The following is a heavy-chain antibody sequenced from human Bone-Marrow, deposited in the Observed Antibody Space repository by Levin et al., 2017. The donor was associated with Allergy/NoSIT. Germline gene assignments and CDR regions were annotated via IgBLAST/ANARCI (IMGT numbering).Heavy chain of an antibody. J-gene: IGHJ6*02. Sequence: GGSLRLSCAASGLSFSNYDMNWVRQAPGKGLEWVSSISSGSSHIDYADSVKGRFTISRDNAKNSLYLQMNSLRLEDTAVYYCASWAMFYYDGSDFDYFYYGMDVWGQGTTVTVSS. D-gene: IGHD3-16*01. CDR2: ISSGSSHI. CDR1: GLSFSNYD. CDR3: ASWAMFYYDGSDFDYFYYGMDV. V-gene: IGHV3-21*06.